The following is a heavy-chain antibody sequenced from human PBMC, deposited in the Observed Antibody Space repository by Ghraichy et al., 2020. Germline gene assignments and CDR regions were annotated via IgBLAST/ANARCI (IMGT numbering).Heavy chain of an antibody. CDR1: GFIFSSYA. CDR2: ISSNGGST. Sequence: GGSLRLSCTASGFIFSSYALTWVRQAPGKGLEWVSTISSNGGSTYYADSVKGRFIISRDNSKNTLYLQMNSLRVEDTAVYYCAKESVLPATPFDYWGQGTLVTVSS. J-gene: IGHJ4*02. V-gene: IGHV3-23*01. CDR3: AKESVLPATPFDY. D-gene: IGHD2-15*01.